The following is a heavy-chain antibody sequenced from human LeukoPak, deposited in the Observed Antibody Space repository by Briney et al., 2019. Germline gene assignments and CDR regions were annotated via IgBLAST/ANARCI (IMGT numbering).Heavy chain of an antibody. CDR3: ALSVGGDPIGSYYGMDV. V-gene: IGHV3-43*01. CDR2: ISWDGGST. J-gene: IGHJ6*02. Sequence: SGGSLRLSCAASGFTFDDYTMHWVRQAPGKGLEWVSLISWDGGSTYYADSVKGRFTISRDNSKNSLYLQMNSLRTEDTALYYCALSVGGDPIGSYYGMDVWGQGTTVTVSS. D-gene: IGHD2-21*02. CDR1: GFTFDDYT.